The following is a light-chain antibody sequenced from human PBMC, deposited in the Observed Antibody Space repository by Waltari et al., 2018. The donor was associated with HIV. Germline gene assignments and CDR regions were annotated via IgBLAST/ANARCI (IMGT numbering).Light chain of an antibody. CDR3: QQFNYWPRT. CDR2: GVS. V-gene: IGKV3-15*01. J-gene: IGKJ1*01. CDR1: ETISSN. Sequence: EVVMTQSPATLSASPGERATLSCRASETISSNLAWYQQKPGQPPRLLIYGVSTRATDIPARFSGDGSGTDFTLTISSLQSEDFGVYYCQQFNYWPRTFGQGTKVEIK.